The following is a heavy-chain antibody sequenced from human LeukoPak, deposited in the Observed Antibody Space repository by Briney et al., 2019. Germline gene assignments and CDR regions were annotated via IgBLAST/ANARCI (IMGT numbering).Heavy chain of an antibody. Sequence: PGGSLRLSCAASGFTFSEKSMNWVRQAPGKGLEWVSSISMSSIYIYYADSVKGRFTISRDNAKNSLYLQMNSLRAEDTAVYYCAELGITMIGGVWGKGTTVTISS. D-gene: IGHD3-10*02. CDR3: AELGITMIGGV. CDR1: GFTFSEKS. J-gene: IGHJ6*04. CDR2: ISMSSIYI. V-gene: IGHV3-21*01.